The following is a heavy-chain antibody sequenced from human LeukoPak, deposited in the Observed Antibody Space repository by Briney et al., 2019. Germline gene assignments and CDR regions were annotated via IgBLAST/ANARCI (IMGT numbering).Heavy chain of an antibody. CDR1: GFTFSSYD. V-gene: IGHV3-21*01. Sequence: PRGSLRLSCAASGFTFSSYDMNWVRQAPGKGLEWVSSISSTSNYINYADSVKGRFTISRDNAKNSLFLQMNSLRVEDTAVYYCARTVFGAYNWFDPWGQGALVTVSS. D-gene: IGHD3-3*01. J-gene: IGHJ5*02. CDR3: ARTVFGAYNWFDP. CDR2: ISSTSNYI.